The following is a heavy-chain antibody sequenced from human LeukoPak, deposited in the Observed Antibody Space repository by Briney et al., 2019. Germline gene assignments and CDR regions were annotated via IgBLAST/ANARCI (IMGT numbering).Heavy chain of an antibody. D-gene: IGHD3-3*01. V-gene: IGHV4-34*01. CDR2: INHSGST. CDR3: ARGPGYDFWSGSNWFDP. J-gene: IGHJ5*02. CDR1: GGSFSGYY. Sequence: PSETLSLTCAVYGGSFSGYYWSWIRQPPGKGLEWIGEINHSGSTNYNPSLKSRVTISVDTSKNQFSLKLSSVTAADTAVYYCARGPGYDFWSGSNWFDPWGQGTLVTVSS.